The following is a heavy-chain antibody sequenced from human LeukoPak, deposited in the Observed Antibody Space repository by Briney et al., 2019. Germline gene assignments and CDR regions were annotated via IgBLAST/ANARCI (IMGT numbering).Heavy chain of an antibody. CDR3: SKRHAYSSPHFDY. CDR2: IQYDGSKK. D-gene: IGHD5-18*01. V-gene: IGHV3-30*02. J-gene: IGHJ4*02. Sequence: PGGSLTLSCAASGFTFSAFAMHWVRQAPGKGLEWVAFIQYDGSKKYYADSVKGRFSVSRDNSKNTAFLQMNSLRTEDAAVYYCSKRHAYSSPHFDYWGQGTLVTVSS. CDR1: GFTFSAFA.